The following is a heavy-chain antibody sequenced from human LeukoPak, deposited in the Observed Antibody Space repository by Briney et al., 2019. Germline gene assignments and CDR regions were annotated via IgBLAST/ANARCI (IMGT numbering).Heavy chain of an antibody. D-gene: IGHD1-14*01. V-gene: IGHV3-74*01. J-gene: IGHJ4*02. Sequence: GGSLRLSCAASGFTFSSYWMHWVRQIPGKGLVWVARINPGGSSITYADSVKGRFTISRDNAKNTLYLQMDSLRAEDTGVYYCARSNQADDYWGQGTLVTVSS. CDR2: INPGGSSI. CDR1: GFTFSSYW. CDR3: ARSNQADDY.